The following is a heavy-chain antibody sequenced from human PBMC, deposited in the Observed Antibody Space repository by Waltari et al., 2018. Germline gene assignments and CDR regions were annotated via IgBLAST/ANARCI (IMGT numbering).Heavy chain of an antibody. D-gene: IGHD3-22*01. CDR2: ISWNSGSI. Sequence: EVQLVESGGGLVQPGRSLRLSCAASGFTFDDYAMHWVRQAPGKGLEWVSGISWNSGSIGYADSVKGRFTISRDNAKNSLYLQMNSLRAEDTALYYCAKDSTYYYDSSGHSYMDVWGKGTTVTVSS. CDR1: GFTFDDYA. J-gene: IGHJ6*03. V-gene: IGHV3-9*01. CDR3: AKDSTYYYDSSGHSYMDV.